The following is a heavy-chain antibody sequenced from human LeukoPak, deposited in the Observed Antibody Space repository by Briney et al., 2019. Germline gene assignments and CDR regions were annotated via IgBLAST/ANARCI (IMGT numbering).Heavy chain of an antibody. V-gene: IGHV5-51*01. CDR2: IYPDDSDT. Sequence: PGESLKISCKASGYNFATLWIAWVRQMPGKGLEWMRIIYPDDSDTRYSPSFQGRVTISADKSITTFYLQWSSLKASDTAMDYCTTLYHNSGYCWGQGTPVSVSA. J-gene: IGHJ4*02. CDR3: TTLYHNSGYC. D-gene: IGHD1-1*01. CDR1: GYNFATLW.